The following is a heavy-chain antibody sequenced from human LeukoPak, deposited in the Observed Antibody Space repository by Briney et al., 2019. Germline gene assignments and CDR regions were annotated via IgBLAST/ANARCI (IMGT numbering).Heavy chain of an antibody. V-gene: IGHV3-23*03. D-gene: IGHD5-12*01. J-gene: IGHJ5*02. CDR2: IYSGGST. CDR3: AKDSGYLYNHFDP. CDR1: GFTFSSYG. Sequence: GGSLRLSCAASGFTFSSYGMSWVRQAPGKGLEWVSVIYSGGSTYYAASVKGRFTISRDNSRNTLFLHMNSLRVQDTATYYCAKDSGYLYNHFDPWGQGTLVIVSS.